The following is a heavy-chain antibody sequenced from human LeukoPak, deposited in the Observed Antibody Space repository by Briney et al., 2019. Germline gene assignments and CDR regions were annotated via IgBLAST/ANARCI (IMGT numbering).Heavy chain of an antibody. CDR2: ISAHNDNT. D-gene: IGHD2-15*01. V-gene: IGHV1-18*01. J-gene: IGHJ4*02. CDR1: CYTFTRNG. CDR3: AGDGPRYCSGGICYSDH. Sequence: ASVHVSCQASCYTFTRNGITWVRQAPGQGLGWMGWISAHNDNTKYAQKLQGRVTMTTETPTNTAHMELRSLTSDDTAVYYCAGDGPRYCSGGICYSDHWGQGTLVTVSS.